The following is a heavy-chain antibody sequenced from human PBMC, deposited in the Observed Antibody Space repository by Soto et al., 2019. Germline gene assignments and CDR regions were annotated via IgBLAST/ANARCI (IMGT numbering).Heavy chain of an antibody. D-gene: IGHD6-19*01. V-gene: IGHV4-34*01. CDR3: ARGGGDSSGWPLGY. CDR1: GGSFSGYY. J-gene: IGHJ4*02. CDR2: INHSGST. Sequence: SETLSLTCAVYGGSFSGYYWSWIRQPPGKGLEWIGEINHSGSTNYNPSLRSRVTISVDTSKNQFSLKLSSVTAADTAVYYCARGGGDSSGWPLGYWGQGTLVTVSS.